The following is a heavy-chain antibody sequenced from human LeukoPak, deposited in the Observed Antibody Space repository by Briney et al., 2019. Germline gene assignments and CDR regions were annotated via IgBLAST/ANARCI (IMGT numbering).Heavy chain of an antibody. V-gene: IGHV3-48*03. CDR2: ISSSGSTI. J-gene: IGHJ6*03. Sequence: GGSLRLSCAASGFTFSSYEMNWVRQAPGKGLEWVSYISSSGSTIYYAHSVKGRFRISRDNSNNILYLQMSSLRTEDTAVYYCAKDRCSNGIGCYYYYMEVWGKGTTVTISS. D-gene: IGHD2-8*01. CDR3: AKDRCSNGIGCYYYYMEV. CDR1: GFTFSSYE.